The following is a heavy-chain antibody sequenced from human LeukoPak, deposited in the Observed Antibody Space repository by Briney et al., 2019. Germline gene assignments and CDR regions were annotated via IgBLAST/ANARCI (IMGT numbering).Heavy chain of an antibody. CDR2: IYHSGST. Sequence: SETLSLTCAVSGGSISSGGYSWSWIRQPPGKGLEWIGYIYHSGSTYYNPSPKSRVTISVDRSKNQFSLKLSSVTAADTAVYYCARDHYRILDYWGQGTLVTVSS. CDR1: GGSISSGGYS. D-gene: IGHD4-11*01. V-gene: IGHV4-30-2*01. CDR3: ARDHYRILDY. J-gene: IGHJ4*02.